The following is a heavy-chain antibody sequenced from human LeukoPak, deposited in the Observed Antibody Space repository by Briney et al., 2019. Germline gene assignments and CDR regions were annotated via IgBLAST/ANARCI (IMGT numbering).Heavy chain of an antibody. V-gene: IGHV4-34*01. CDR1: GGSFSGYY. CDR3: ARAGGGYYDFWSGYYTPFFDY. CDR2: INHSGST. Sequence: SETLSLTCAVCGGSFSGYYWSWIRQPPGKGLEWIGEINHSGSTNYNPSLESRVTISVDTSKNQFSLKLNSVTAADTAVYYCARAGGGYYDFWSGYYTPFFDYWGQGTLVTVSS. J-gene: IGHJ4*02. D-gene: IGHD3-3*01.